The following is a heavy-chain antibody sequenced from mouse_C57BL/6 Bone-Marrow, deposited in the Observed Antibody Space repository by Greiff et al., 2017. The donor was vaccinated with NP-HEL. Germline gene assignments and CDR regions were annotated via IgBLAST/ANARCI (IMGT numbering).Heavy chain of an antibody. D-gene: IGHD2-4*01. CDR2: IYPGSGST. Sequence: QVQLQQPGAELVKPGASVKMSCKASGYTFTSYWITWVKQRPGQGLEWIGDIYPGSGSTNYNEKFKSKATLTVDTSSSTSYMPLSSLTSEDSAVYYCASHTGGLYYEGMDYWGQGTSVTVSS. J-gene: IGHJ4*01. V-gene: IGHV1-55*01. CDR1: GYTFTSYW. CDR3: ASHTGGLYYEGMDY.